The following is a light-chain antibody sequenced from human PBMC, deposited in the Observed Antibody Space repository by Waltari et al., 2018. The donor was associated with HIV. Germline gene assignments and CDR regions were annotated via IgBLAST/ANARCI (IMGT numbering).Light chain of an antibody. CDR3: QQSYRTPYT. J-gene: IGKJ2*01. CDR1: QSISSY. V-gene: IGKV1-39*01. CDR2: AAS. Sequence: DIQMTQSPSSLSAFVGDRVTITCRARQSISSYLNWYQQKPGKAPKLLIYAASTLQSGVPSRFSGSGSGTDFTLTISSLQPEDFATYFCQQSYRTPYTFGQGTELEFK.